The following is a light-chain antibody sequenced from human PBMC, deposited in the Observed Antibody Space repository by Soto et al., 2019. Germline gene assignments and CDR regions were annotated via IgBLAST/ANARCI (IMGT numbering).Light chain of an antibody. CDR1: SSDIGSNT. CDR3: AAWDDSRDGRVV. V-gene: IGLV1-44*01. J-gene: IGLJ2*01. Sequence: QSVLTQPPSASGTPGQRVTISCSGSSSDIGSNTVNWYQQLPGTAPKLLIYSNNLRPSGVPDRFSGSNSGTSASLAISGLQSEDEADYYCAAWDDSRDGRVVFGGGTKLTVL. CDR2: SNN.